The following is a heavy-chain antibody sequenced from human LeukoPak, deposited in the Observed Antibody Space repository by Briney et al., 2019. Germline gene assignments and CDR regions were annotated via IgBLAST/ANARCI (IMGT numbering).Heavy chain of an antibody. CDR2: IKQDGSEK. CDR3: GREWAVDF. CDR1: GFTLSKHW. V-gene: IGHV3-7*01. J-gene: IGHJ4*02. Sequence: GGSLTLSCAASGFTLSKHWMTWVRQAPGKGLECVAIIKQDGSEKYYVNSVKGRFTISRDNAKNSLYLQMNSLRVVDTAVYYCGREWAVDFWGQGTLVTVSS.